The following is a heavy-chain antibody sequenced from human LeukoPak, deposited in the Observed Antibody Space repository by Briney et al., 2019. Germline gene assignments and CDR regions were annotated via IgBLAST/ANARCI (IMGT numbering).Heavy chain of an antibody. CDR3: ARVGYYYYYGMDV. CDR1: GFTFSSYA. J-gene: IGHJ6*02. CDR2: ISYDGSNK. D-gene: IGHD3-10*01. V-gene: IGHV3-30*04. Sequence: PGGSLRLSCAASGFTFSSYAMHWVRQAPGKGLEWVAVISYDGSNKYYADSVKGRFTISRDNSKNTLYLQMNSLRAEDTAVYYCARVGYYYYYGMDVWGQGTTVTASS.